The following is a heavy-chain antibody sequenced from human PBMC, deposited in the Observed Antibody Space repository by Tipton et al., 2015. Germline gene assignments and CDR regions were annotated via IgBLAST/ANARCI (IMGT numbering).Heavy chain of an antibody. D-gene: IGHD6-19*01. CDR2: IIPMFGTT. J-gene: IGHJ4*02. V-gene: IGHV1-69*01. Sequence: QVQLVQSGAEVKKPGSSVKVSCKASGGSFRSYAISWVRQAPGQGLEWMGGIIPMFGTTNFAQKFQGRVTITADESGSTAYMELSSLTSEDTAIYYCAIDTGIRVAGTGSEWGQGTPVTVSS. CDR3: AIDTGIRVAGTGSE. CDR1: GGSFRSYA.